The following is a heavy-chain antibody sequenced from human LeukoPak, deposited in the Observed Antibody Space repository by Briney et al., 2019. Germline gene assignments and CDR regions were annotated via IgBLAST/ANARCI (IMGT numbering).Heavy chain of an antibody. D-gene: IGHD3-10*02. V-gene: IGHV3-30*18. CDR1: GFTFSSYG. CDR2: ISYDGSNK. Sequence: GGSLRLSCAAAGFTFSSYGMHWVRQAPGKGLEWVAVISYDGSNKYYADSVKGRFTISRDNAKNSLYLQMNSLRAEDTAVYYCAELGITMIGGVWGKGTTVTISS. CDR3: AELGITMIGGV. J-gene: IGHJ6*04.